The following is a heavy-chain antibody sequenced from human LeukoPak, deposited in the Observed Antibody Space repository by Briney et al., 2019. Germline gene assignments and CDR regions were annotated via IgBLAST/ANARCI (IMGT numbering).Heavy chain of an antibody. CDR1: GFTFSSYA. CDR2: ISGSGGST. D-gene: IGHD3-22*01. V-gene: IGHV3-23*01. CDR3: AKDSPYYYDSSGLG. J-gene: IGHJ4*02. Sequence: GGSLRLSCAASGFTFSSYAMSWVRQAPGEGLEWVSAISGSGGSTYYADSVKGRFTISRDNSKNTLYLQMNSLRAEDTAVYYCAKDSPYYYDSSGLGWGQGTLVTVSS.